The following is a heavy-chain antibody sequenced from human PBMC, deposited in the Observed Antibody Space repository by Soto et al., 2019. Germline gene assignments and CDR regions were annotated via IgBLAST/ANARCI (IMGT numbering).Heavy chain of an antibody. Sequence: EVQLVESGGGLVKPGGSLRLSCAASGFSFSSYSMNWVRQAPGKGLEWVSSISSSSSYIYYADSVKGRFTISRDNAKNSLYLHMNSLRAEDTDVYYCASPAISTLRTDYFDYWGQGTLVTVSS. CDR2: ISSSSSYI. J-gene: IGHJ4*02. V-gene: IGHV3-21*01. D-gene: IGHD4-17*01. CDR3: ASPAISTLRTDYFDY. CDR1: GFSFSSYS.